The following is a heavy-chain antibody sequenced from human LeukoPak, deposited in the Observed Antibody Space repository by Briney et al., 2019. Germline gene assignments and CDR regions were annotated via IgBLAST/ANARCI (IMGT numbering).Heavy chain of an antibody. Sequence: SGPALVKPTQTLTLTCTFSGFSLSPSGMCVSWIRQPPGKALEWLARIDWDDDKYYSTSLKTRLTISKDTSKNQVVLTMTNMDPVDTATYYCARAKYYYDSSGYPNFDYWGQGTLVTVSS. V-gene: IGHV2-70*11. D-gene: IGHD3-22*01. CDR2: IDWDDDK. CDR1: GFSLSPSGMC. J-gene: IGHJ4*02. CDR3: ARAKYYYDSSGYPNFDY.